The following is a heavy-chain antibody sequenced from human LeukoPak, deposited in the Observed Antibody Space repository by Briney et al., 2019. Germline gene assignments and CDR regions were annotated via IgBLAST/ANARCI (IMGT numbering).Heavy chain of an antibody. CDR2: INPRGGST. J-gene: IGHJ5*02. CDR3: VRVFSALGYCSGGNCNNWFDP. D-gene: IGHD2-15*01. CDR1: GYTFINYH. V-gene: IGHV1-46*01. Sequence: GASVKVSCKASGYTFINYHIHWLRQAPGRGLEWMAIINPRGGSTTYAQKFQGRLTVTGAMSTNTVYMELSSLRSEDTAVYYCVRVFSALGYCSGGNCNNWFDPWGQGTLVTVSS.